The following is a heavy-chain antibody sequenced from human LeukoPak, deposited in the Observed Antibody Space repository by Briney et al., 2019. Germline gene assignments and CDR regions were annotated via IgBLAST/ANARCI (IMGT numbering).Heavy chain of an antibody. J-gene: IGHJ6*03. Sequence: SETLSLTCTVSGGSISSGSYYWSWIRQPAGKGLEWIGRIYTSGSTNYNPSLKSRVTISVDTSKNQFSLKLSSVTAADTAVYYCARESGITNFRVPHWDYYMDVWAKGPRSPSP. CDR2: IYTSGST. V-gene: IGHV4-61*02. CDR3: ARESGITNFRVPHWDYYMDV. D-gene: IGHD3-3*01. CDR1: GGSISSGSYY.